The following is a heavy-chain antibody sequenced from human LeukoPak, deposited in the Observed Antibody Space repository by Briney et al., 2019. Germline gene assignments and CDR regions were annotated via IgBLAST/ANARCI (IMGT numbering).Heavy chain of an antibody. CDR2: ITSSGSTI. V-gene: IGHV3-48*03. J-gene: IGHJ4*02. CDR1: GFTFSSYE. D-gene: IGHD3-3*01. CDR3: AREGVYDSWDY. Sequence: GGSLRLSCAASGFTFSSYEMNWVRQAPGRGLVWVSYITSSGSTIYYADSVKGRFTISRDNAKNSLYLQMNSLRAEDTAVYYCAREGVYDSWDYWGQGTLVTVSS.